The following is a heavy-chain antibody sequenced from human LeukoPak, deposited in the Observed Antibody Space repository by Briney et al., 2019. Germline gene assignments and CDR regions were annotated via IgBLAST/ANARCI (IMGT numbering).Heavy chain of an antibody. Sequence: GGSLRLSCAASGFTFSSYAMHWVRQAPGKGLEYVSVISANGYSTYYTNSVKGRFTISRDNSKNTLYLQMGSLRPEDMAVYYCARARLVVTALDYWGQGSLGAVSA. J-gene: IGHJ4*02. CDR1: GFTFSSYA. CDR3: ARARLVVTALDY. V-gene: IGHV3-64*01. D-gene: IGHD2-21*02. CDR2: ISANGYST.